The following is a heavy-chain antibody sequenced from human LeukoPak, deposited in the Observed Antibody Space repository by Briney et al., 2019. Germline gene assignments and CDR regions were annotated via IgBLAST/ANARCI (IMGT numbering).Heavy chain of an antibody. D-gene: IGHD2-15*01. Sequence: ASVKVSCKASGYTFTSYGISWVRQAPGQGLEWMGWISAYNGNTNYAQKLQGRVTITTDTSTSTAYMELRSLRSDDTAVYYCARDQDIVVVVAASEEPGFDYWGQGTLVTVSS. CDR2: ISAYNGNT. J-gene: IGHJ4*02. V-gene: IGHV1-18*01. CDR3: ARDQDIVVVVAASEEPGFDY. CDR1: GYTFTSYG.